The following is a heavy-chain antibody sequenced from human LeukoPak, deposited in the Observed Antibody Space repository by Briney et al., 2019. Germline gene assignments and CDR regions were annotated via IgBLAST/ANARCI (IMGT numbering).Heavy chain of an antibody. D-gene: IGHD3-9*01. J-gene: IGHJ3*02. CDR2: IYYSGST. Sequence: KASETLSLTCTVSSDSISSYYWSWIRQPPGEGLELIGYIYYSGSTNYNPSLKSRVIISLDMSKNQFSLRLSSVTAADTAVYYCARRKSDWLLDGFDIWGQGTLVTVSS. CDR1: SDSISSYY. CDR3: ARRKSDWLLDGFDI. V-gene: IGHV4-59*08.